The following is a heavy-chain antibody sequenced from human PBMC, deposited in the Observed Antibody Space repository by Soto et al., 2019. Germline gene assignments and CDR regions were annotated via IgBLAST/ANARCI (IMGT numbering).Heavy chain of an antibody. CDR1: GFTFSSYW. CDR2: IKQDGSEK. J-gene: IGHJ5*02. D-gene: IGHD3-10*01. CDR3: AREDYLFLWFGELDRSSARTNWFAP. Sequence: PGGSLRLSCAASGFTFSSYWMSWVRQAPGRGLEWVANIKQDGSEKYYVDSVKGRFTISRDNAKNSLYLQMNSLRAEDTAVYYCAREDYLFLWFGELDRSSARTNWFAPWGQGTLVTVSS. V-gene: IGHV3-7*01.